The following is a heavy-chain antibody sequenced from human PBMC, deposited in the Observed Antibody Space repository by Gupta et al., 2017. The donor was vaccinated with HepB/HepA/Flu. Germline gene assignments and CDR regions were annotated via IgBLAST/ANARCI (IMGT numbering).Heavy chain of an antibody. CDR1: GFTFSDFY. J-gene: IGHJ6*02. V-gene: IGHV3-11*01. CDR2: IASGGFTT. D-gene: IGHD4/OR15-4a*01. Sequence: QVQLVESGGGLVNPGESLRLSCAASGFTFSDFYMTWIRQAPGKGLEWVSYIASGGFTTYYADCVKGRCTVFRDNAKNSLYLLMHDLRAEDTAVYDWSSQIPHGRNDYGAGVWGQGTTVTVSS. CDR3: SSQIPHGRNDYGAGV.